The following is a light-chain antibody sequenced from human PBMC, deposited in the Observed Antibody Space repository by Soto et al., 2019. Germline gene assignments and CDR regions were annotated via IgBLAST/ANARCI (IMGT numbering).Light chain of an antibody. CDR3: GTWDSSLSVGV. J-gene: IGLJ2*01. Sequence: QSVLTQPPSVSAAPGQKVTISCSGSSSNIGHDYVCWYQQFPGTAPKLLIYDNDKRPSGIPDRFSGSKPGTSATLDITGLQTGDEADYYCGTWDSSLSVGVFGGGTKLTVL. CDR1: SSNIGHDY. CDR2: DND. V-gene: IGLV1-51*01.